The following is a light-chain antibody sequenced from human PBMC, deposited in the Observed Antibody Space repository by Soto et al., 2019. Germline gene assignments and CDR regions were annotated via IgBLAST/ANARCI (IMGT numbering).Light chain of an antibody. CDR3: CSYAGSSTFVV. CDR1: SSDVGSYNL. J-gene: IGLJ2*01. Sequence: QSVLTQPASGSGSPGQSITISCTGTSSDVGSYNLVSWYQQHPGKAPKLMIYEVSKRPSGVSNRFSGSKSGNTASLTSSGLQAEDEADYYCCSYAGSSTFVVFGGGTQLTVL. V-gene: IGLV2-23*02. CDR2: EVS.